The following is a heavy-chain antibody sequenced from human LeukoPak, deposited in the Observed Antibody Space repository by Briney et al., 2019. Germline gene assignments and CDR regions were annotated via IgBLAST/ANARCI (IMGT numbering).Heavy chain of an antibody. V-gene: IGHV1-2*02. J-gene: IGHJ4*02. D-gene: IGHD3-3*01. CDR1: GYTFTGYY. CDR2: INPNSGGT. CDR3: ARAGYYDFWSGYFGTFFDY. Sequence: ASVKVSCKASGYTFTGYYMHWVRQAPGQGLEWMGWINPNSGGTNYAQKFQGRVTMTRDTSISTAYMELSRLRSDDTAVYYCARAGYYDFWSGYFGTFFDYWGQGTLVTVSS.